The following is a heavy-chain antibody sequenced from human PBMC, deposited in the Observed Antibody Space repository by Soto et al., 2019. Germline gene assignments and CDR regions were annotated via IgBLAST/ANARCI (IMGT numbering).Heavy chain of an antibody. J-gene: IGHJ5*02. CDR1: GVSLSGYY. CDR2: SSHNGIT. V-gene: IGHV4-34*02. Sequence: QVQLQQWGAGLLQPSETLSLTCAVYGVSLSGYYWTWIRQPPGKGLEWIGASSHNGITNYNPSLKSPVNLSVDTSKNQFSLSLNSVTAADTAVYFCARANRFDPWGQGTLVTVSP. CDR3: ARANRFDP.